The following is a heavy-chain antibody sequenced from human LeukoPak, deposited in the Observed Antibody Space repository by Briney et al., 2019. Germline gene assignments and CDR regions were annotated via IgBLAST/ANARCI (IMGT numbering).Heavy chain of an antibody. CDR2: IYYSGST. Sequence: SETLSLTCTVSGGSISSGGYYWSWIRQHPGKGLEWIGYIYYSGSTYYNPSLKSRVTISVDTSKNQFSLKLSSVTAADTAVYYCARGRNYRLRIIRSCAFDIWGQGTMVTVSS. V-gene: IGHV4-31*03. J-gene: IGHJ3*02. CDR1: GGSISSGGYY. CDR3: ARGRNYRLRIIRSCAFDI. D-gene: IGHD5-12*01.